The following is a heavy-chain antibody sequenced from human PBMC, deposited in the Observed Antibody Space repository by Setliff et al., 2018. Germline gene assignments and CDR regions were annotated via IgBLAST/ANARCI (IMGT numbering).Heavy chain of an antibody. V-gene: IGHV3-20*04. D-gene: IGHD1-1*01. J-gene: IGHJ3*02. CDR3: ARRGNNAGAFDI. CDR2: INWNGGST. CDR1: GFTFDDFG. Sequence: LRLSCAASGFTFDDFGMSWVRQAPGKGLEWVSGINWNGGSTGYADSVKGRFTISRDNAKNSLYLQMNSLRAEDTALYYCARRGNNAGAFDIWGQGTKVTVSS.